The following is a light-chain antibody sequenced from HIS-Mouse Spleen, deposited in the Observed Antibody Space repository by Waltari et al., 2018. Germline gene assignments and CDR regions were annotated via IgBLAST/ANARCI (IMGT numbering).Light chain of an antibody. CDR1: QDISNY. V-gene: IGKV1-33*01. CDR2: DAS. Sequence: DIQMTQSPSSLSASVGDRVTITCQASQDISNYLNWYQQKPGKAPKLLIYDASNLETGFPSRFSGSGSGTDLTFTISSLQPEDIATYYCQQYDNLLTFGGGTKVEIK. J-gene: IGKJ4*01. CDR3: QQYDNLLT.